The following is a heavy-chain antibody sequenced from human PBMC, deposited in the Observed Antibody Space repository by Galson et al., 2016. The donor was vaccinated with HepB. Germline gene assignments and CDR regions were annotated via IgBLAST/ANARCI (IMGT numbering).Heavy chain of an antibody. V-gene: IGHV3-23*01. CDR2: LRGSGSST. J-gene: IGHJ4*02. CDR1: GLTFNSYA. CDR3: ARGGGYHFWCGYSFRVWSLDY. D-gene: IGHD3-3*01. Sequence: SLRLSCAGSGLTFNSYAMHWVRQAPGKGLEWVSGLRGSGSSTFYADSVKGRFTISRDNSKDTMYLQMSSLRGEDPAVCYCARGGGYHFWCGYSFRVWSLDYWGQGTLVTVSS.